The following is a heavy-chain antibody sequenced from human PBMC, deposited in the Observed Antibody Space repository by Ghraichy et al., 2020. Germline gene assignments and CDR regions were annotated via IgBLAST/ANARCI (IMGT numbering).Heavy chain of an antibody. CDR2: IYPSGTP. CDR3: ARGAARASHYFDY. CDR1: GGSFSSYY. J-gene: IGHJ4*02. V-gene: IGHV4-4*07. Sequence: SQTLSLTCTVSGGSFSSYYWSWIRQPAGKGLEWIGRIYPSGTPNYNPSLRRRLTMSVDTSKNQFSLNVRSETAADTAVYDCARGAARASHYFDYWGQGTLVTVSS.